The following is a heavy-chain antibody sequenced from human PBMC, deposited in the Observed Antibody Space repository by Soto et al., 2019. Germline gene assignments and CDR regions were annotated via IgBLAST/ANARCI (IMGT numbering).Heavy chain of an antibody. Sequence: QVQLVESGGGVVQPGRSLRLSCAASGFTFSSYAMHWVRQAPGKGLEWVAVISYDGSNKYYADSVKGRFTISRDNSKXXPYLQMNSLRAEDTAVYYCARPLWRNDYNWGYFDLWGRGTLVTVSS. D-gene: IGHD4-4*01. V-gene: IGHV3-30-3*01. CDR2: ISYDGSNK. J-gene: IGHJ2*01. CDR3: ARPLWRNDYNWGYFDL. CDR1: GFTFSSYA.